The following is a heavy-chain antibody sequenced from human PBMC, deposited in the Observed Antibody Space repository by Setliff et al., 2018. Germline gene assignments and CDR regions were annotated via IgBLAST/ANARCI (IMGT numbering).Heavy chain of an antibody. CDR3: ARGRNVAARLLDS. D-gene: IGHD6-6*01. CDR2: INHSGSG. J-gene: IGHJ4*02. V-gene: IGHV4-34*08. CDR1: GGTFSDYF. Sequence: PSETLSLTCGASGGTFSDYFWTWIRQSPGKGLEWIGEINHSGSGNYNPSLKSRVTISIDTSNNQFSLKVTSVTAADTGIYYCARGRNVAARLLDSWGQGARVTVSS.